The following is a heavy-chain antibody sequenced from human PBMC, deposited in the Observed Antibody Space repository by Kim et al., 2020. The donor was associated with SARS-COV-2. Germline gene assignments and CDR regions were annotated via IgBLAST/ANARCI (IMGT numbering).Heavy chain of an antibody. V-gene: IGHV4-59*09. D-gene: IGHD5-12*01. CDR3: ARGGYSGYDFSFDY. J-gene: IGHJ4*02. Sequence: NPSLKSRVTISVDPSKNQFSLKLSSVTAADTAVYYCARGGYSGYDFSFDYWGQGTLVTVSS.